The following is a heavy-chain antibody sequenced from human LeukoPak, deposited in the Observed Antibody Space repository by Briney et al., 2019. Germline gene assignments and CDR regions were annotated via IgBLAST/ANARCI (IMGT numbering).Heavy chain of an antibody. CDR3: ARASRRLQLRQLHH. Sequence: GGSLRLSCAASGFTFSGYTMHWVRQAPGKGLEWVALVSNDGGDKYYGDSVKGRFTISRDNSMTSVYLQMNSLRTEDTGVYYCARASRRLQLRQLHHWAQGPLLRLPS. V-gene: IGHV3-30*17. J-gene: IGHJ1*01. D-gene: IGHD5-24*01. CDR1: GFTFSGYT. CDR2: VSNDGGDK.